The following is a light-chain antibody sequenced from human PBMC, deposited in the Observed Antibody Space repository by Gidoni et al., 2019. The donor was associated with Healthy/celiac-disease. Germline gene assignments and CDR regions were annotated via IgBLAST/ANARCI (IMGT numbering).Light chain of an antibody. Sequence: SYELTQPPAVSVSPGQTASITRSGDKLGDKSACWYQQKPGQSPVLVIYQDSKRPLGIPERFSGSNSGNTATLTISGTQAMDEADYYCQAWDSSPHVVFGGGTKLTVL. V-gene: IGLV3-1*01. CDR3: QAWDSSPHVV. J-gene: IGLJ2*01. CDR1: KLGDKS. CDR2: QDS.